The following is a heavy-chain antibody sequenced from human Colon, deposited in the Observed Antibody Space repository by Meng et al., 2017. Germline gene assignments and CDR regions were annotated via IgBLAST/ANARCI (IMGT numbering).Heavy chain of an antibody. V-gene: IGHV4-39*01. CDR3: ARGPLDY. J-gene: IGHJ4*02. Sequence: LQESGPGLVNPSPPLSLTCTVSGCSISSNGYYWDWVRQPPGKGLEWIGAIYHSGSTSYNPSLQSRVTMFVDTSKNQFSLMLTSVTATDTAVYYCARGPLDYWGQGTLVTVSS. CDR2: IYHSGST. CDR1: GCSISSNGYY.